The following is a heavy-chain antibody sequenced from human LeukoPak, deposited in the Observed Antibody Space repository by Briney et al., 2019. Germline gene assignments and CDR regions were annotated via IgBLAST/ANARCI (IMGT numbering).Heavy chain of an antibody. D-gene: IGHD3-10*01. CDR3: ARLEGAGTYFDY. V-gene: IGHV5-51*01. CDR1: GYRFTNYW. CDR2: IYPADSDI. J-gene: IGHJ4*02. Sequence: GASLQISSKGSGYRFTNYWIGWVRPMPGRGREWMGIIYPADSDIRYSPSLQAQITISSDKSLTTAYLQWSSLKASDTAMYYCARLEGAGTYFDYWGQGTLVSVSS.